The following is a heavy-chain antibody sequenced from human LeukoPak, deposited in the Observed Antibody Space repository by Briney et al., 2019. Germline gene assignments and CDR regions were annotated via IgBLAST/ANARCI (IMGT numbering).Heavy chain of an antibody. CDR1: GFTLSSSA. D-gene: IGHD6-13*01. CDR2: ISNNGGYT. J-gene: IGHJ4*02. Sequence: PGGSLRLSCAASGFTLSSSAMSWVRQAPGKGMEWVSAISNNGGYTYYADSVQGRFTISRDNSKSTLCLQMNSLRAEDTAVYYCAREGVYSRSFDYWGQGTLVTVSS. V-gene: IGHV3-23*01. CDR3: AREGVYSRSFDY.